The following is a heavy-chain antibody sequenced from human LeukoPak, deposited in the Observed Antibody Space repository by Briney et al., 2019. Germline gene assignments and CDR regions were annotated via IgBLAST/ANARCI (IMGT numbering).Heavy chain of an antibody. V-gene: IGHV1-2*02. J-gene: IGHJ4*02. CDR3: ASRSSSWYFDC. CDR2: INPNSGDR. Sequence: ASVKVSCKASGYTFTGYYMHWVRRAPGQGLEWMGWINPNSGDRNYAQKFQGRVTMTRDTSISTAYMELSGLRSDDTAVYYCASRSSSWYFDCWGQGTLVTVSS. CDR1: GYTFTGYY. D-gene: IGHD6-13*01.